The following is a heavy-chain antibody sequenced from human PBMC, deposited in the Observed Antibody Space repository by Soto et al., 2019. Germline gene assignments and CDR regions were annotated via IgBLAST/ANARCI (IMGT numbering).Heavy chain of an antibody. J-gene: IGHJ4*02. CDR3: ARHGAAIWLGY. CDR1: GCTFSGHW. V-gene: IGHV5-10-1*01. CDR2: IDPSDSYI. Sequence: GESLKISCKTFGCTFSGHWISWVRQVPGKGLQWMGNIDPSDSYINYNPAFRGHVTFSVDKSSSTAYLHWRSLGPSDTAIYYCARHGAAIWLGYWGQGTLVTVSS. D-gene: IGHD6-19*01.